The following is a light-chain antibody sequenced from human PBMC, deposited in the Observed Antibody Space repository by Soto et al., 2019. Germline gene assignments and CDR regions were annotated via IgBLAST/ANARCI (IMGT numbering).Light chain of an antibody. CDR3: SSYTSSSSLGV. CDR2: DVS. J-gene: IGLJ3*02. Sequence: QSALTQPASVSGSPGQSITISCTGTSSDVGGYNYVSWYQQHPGKAPKLMIYDVSDRPSGVSNRFSGSKSGNTASPTISGLQAEDEADYYCSSYTSSSSLGVFGGGTKLTVL. CDR1: SSDVGGYNY. V-gene: IGLV2-14*01.